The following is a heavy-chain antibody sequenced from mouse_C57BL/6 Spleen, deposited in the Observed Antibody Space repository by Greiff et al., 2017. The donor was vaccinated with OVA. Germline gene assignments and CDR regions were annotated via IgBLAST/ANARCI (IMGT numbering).Heavy chain of an antibody. CDR2: IYPGDGDT. CDR3: ARGEGYGSSYGFGY. Sequence: VQLQQSGPELVKPGASVKISCKASGYAFSSSWMNWVKQRPGKGLEWIGRIYPGDGDTNYNGKFKGKATLTADKSSSTAYMQLSSLTSEDSAVYFGARGEGYGSSYGFGYWGQGTTRTVSS. CDR1: GYAFSSSW. V-gene: IGHV1-82*01. J-gene: IGHJ2*01. D-gene: IGHD1-1*01.